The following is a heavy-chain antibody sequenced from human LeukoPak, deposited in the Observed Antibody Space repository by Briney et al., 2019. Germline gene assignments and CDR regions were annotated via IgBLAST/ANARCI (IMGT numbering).Heavy chain of an antibody. CDR2: MYRGDSDT. Sequence: GESLKISCKGSGYSFTSYWICWVRQMPGKGLEGMGIMYRGDSDTRYSNSFKGKINISADKSISTAYMQWSSLKASDTAMYSCARPYYDSSGYSDAFDIWGQGTMVTVSS. V-gene: IGHV5-51*01. CDR3: ARPYYDSSGYSDAFDI. CDR1: GYSFTSYW. J-gene: IGHJ3*02. D-gene: IGHD3-22*01.